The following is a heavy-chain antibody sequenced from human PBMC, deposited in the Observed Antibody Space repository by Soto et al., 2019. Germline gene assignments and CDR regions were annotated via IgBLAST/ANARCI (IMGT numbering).Heavy chain of an antibody. Sequence: QVQLQESGPGLVKPSQTLSLTCTVSGGSISSGGYYWSWIRQHPGKGLEWIGYIYYSGSTYYNPSXKXXVTISVDTSKNQFSLKLSSVTAAATAVYYCARMYRGTSMDVWGQGTTVTVSS. CDR1: GGSISSGGYY. D-gene: IGHD3-10*01. J-gene: IGHJ6*02. V-gene: IGHV4-31*03. CDR3: ARMYRGTSMDV. CDR2: IYYSGST.